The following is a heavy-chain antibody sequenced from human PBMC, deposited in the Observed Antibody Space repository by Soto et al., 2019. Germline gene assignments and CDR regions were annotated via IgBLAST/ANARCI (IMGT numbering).Heavy chain of an antibody. V-gene: IGHV4-39*01. CDR3: ARHGHCAPLDD. CDR1: GGSISSGGYY. J-gene: IGHJ4*02. CDR2: IYYSRNT. Sequence: SETLFLTCTVSGGSISSGGYYWSWIRQHPGEGLEWIGSIYYSRNTYYNSSLRSRVTLSVDTSKNQFSLRLSSVTAADTAVYYCARHGHCAPLDDWGQGTLVTVSS. D-gene: IGHD2-21*01.